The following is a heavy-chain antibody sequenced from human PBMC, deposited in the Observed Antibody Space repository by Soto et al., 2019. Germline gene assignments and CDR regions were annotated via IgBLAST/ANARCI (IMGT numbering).Heavy chain of an antibody. CDR1: GFTFSSYA. CDR2: ISYDGSNK. V-gene: IGHV3-30-3*01. Sequence: ESGGGVVQPGRSLRLSCAASGFTFSSYAMHWVRQAPGKGLEWVAVISYDGSNKYYADSVKGRFTISRDNSKNTLYLQMNSLRAEDTAVYYCARDDDSDYWGQGTLVTVSS. J-gene: IGHJ4*02. D-gene: IGHD2-21*02. CDR3: ARDDDSDY.